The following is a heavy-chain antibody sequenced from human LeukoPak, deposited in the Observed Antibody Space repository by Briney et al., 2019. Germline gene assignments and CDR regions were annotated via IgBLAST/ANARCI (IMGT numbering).Heavy chain of an antibody. Sequence: PSETLSLTCAVSDGSNCRTSYHWAWTRQPPGKWLEWMGKIYYSGSSYYNPSHRSRVTISVDTAKNQFSLKLSSVTAADTAVYYCASHDGGVGYALDYWGEGTLVTVSS. J-gene: IGHJ4*02. CDR1: DGSNCRTSYH. CDR3: ASHDGGVGYALDY. V-gene: IGHV4-39*01. CDR2: IYYSGSS. D-gene: IGHD2-8*02.